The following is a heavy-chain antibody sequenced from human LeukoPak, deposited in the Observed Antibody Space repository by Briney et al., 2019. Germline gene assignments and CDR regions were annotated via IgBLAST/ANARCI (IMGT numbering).Heavy chain of an antibody. CDR1: GFTFDDYG. V-gene: IGHV3-20*04. Sequence: GGSLRLSCAASGFTFDDYGMNWVRQPPGKGLEWVCNINWNGGSTSYADSLKGRLTISRDNAKSSLYLQMNSLRAEDTAMYFCARRMPGDAFDVWGQGTMVTVSS. D-gene: IGHD2-2*01. J-gene: IGHJ3*01. CDR2: INWNGGST. CDR3: ARRMPGDAFDV.